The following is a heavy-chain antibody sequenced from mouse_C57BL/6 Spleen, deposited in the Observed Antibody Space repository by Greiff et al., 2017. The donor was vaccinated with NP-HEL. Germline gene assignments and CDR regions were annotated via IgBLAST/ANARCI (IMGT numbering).Heavy chain of an antibody. CDR1: GYTFTSYW. CDR3: ARGPLRRDFDY. Sequence: QVQLQQSGAELVRPGTSVKLSCKASGYTFTSYWMHWVKQSPGQGLEWIGVIDPSDSYTNYNQKFKGKSTLTVVTSSSTAYMQLSSLTSRGSAVYYCARGPLRRDFDYWGQGTTLTVSS. V-gene: IGHV1-59*01. J-gene: IGHJ2*01. CDR2: IDPSDSYT.